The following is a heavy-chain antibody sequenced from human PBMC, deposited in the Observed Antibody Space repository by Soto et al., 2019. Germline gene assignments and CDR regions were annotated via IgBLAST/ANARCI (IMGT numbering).Heavy chain of an antibody. CDR3: ARDCPGSGTTCYGNEWFDS. CDR1: GFTVSSYS. CDR2: ISSSRSTI. V-gene: IGHV3-48*01. Sequence: EVQLVESGGGLVQPGGSLRLSCAASGFTVSSYSMNWVRQAPGKGREWVSYISSSRSTIYYADSVKGLFTISRDKAKNSMSLQMNGLRAEDTAVYYCARDCPGSGTTCYGNEWFDSWGQGTLVTVSS. J-gene: IGHJ5*01. D-gene: IGHD2-2*01.